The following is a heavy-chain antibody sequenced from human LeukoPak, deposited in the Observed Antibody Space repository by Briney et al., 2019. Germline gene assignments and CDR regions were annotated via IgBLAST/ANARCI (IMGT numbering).Heavy chain of an antibody. CDR1: GGSISSGSYY. D-gene: IGHD2-8*02. CDR3: ARSLVVTFYFDY. V-gene: IGHV4-61*02. J-gene: IGHJ4*02. CDR2: IYTSGST. Sequence: SQTLSLTCTVSGGSISSGSYYWSWIWQPAGKGLEWIGRIYTSGSTNYNPSLKNRVTISVDTSKNQFSLKLSSVTAADTAVYYCARSLVVTFYFDYWGQGTLVTVSS.